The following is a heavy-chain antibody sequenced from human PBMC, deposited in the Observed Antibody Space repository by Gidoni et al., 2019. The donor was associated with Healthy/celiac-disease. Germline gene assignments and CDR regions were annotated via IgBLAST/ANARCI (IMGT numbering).Heavy chain of an antibody. Sequence: QVQLQESGPGLVKPSQTLSLTCTVSGGSISRGGYYWSWIRQHPGKGLEWIGYIYYSGSTYYNPSLKSRVTISVDTSKNQFSLKLSSVTAADTAVYYCARLNWGSTLVGAFDIWGQGTMVTVSS. J-gene: IGHJ3*02. V-gene: IGHV4-31*03. CDR2: IYYSGST. CDR3: ARLNWGSTLVGAFDI. CDR1: GGSISRGGYY. D-gene: IGHD7-27*01.